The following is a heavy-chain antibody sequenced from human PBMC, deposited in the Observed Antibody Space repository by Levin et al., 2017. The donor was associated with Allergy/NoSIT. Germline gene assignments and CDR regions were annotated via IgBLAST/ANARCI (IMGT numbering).Heavy chain of an antibody. D-gene: IGHD3-22*01. CDR1: GFTFDDYA. CDR3: AKGSYDSSGYPLQYYFDY. J-gene: IGHJ4*02. V-gene: IGHV3-9*01. CDR2: ISWNSGSI. Sequence: GGSLRLSCAASGFTFDDYAMHWVRQAPGKGLEWVSGISWNSGSIGYADSVKGRFTISRDNAKNSLYLQMNSLRAEDTALYYCAKGSYDSSGYPLQYYFDYWGQGTLVTVSS.